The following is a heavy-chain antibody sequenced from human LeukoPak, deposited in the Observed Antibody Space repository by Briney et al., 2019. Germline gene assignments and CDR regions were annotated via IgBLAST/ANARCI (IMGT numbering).Heavy chain of an antibody. CDR2: ISYEGSNK. CDR3: ARDFSSSTSCYDY. V-gene: IGHV3-30*04. D-gene: IGHD2-2*01. Sequence: GGSLRLSCAASGFTFSSYAMHWVRQAPGKGLEWVAVISYEGSNKYYADSVKGRFTISRYNSKNTLYLQMNSLRAEDTAVYYCARDFSSSTSCYDYWGQGTLVTVSS. J-gene: IGHJ4*02. CDR1: GFTFSSYA.